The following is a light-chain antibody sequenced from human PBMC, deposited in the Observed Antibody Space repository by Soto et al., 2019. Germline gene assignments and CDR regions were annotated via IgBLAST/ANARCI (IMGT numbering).Light chain of an antibody. J-gene: IGLJ2*01. V-gene: IGLV1-40*01. CDR3: QSYDSNLSGHVV. Sequence: QSVLTQTPSVSGAPGQRVTISCTGSSSNIGAGYDVHWYQQLPGTAPKLLIYGDTNRPSGVPDRFSGSKSGSSASLAIAGLQAEDEGDYYCQSYDSNLSGHVVFGGGTKLTVL. CDR2: GDT. CDR1: SSNIGAGYD.